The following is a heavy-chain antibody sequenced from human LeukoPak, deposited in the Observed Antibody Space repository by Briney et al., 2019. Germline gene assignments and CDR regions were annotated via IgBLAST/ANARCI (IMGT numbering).Heavy chain of an antibody. V-gene: IGHV4-34*01. J-gene: IGHJ6*02. CDR1: GGSFSGYY. CDR2: INHSGST. Sequence: SETLSLTCGVYGGSFSGYYWTWIRQPPGKGLEWIGEINHSGSTNYNPSLKSRVTISVDTSKNQFSLKLSSVTAADTAVYYCARVPLYGMDVWGQGTTVTVSS. CDR3: ARVPLYGMDV.